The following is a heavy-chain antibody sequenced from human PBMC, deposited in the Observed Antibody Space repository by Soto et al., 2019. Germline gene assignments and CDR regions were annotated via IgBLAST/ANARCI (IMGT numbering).Heavy chain of an antibody. CDR3: ARELLCGSGSRNLHYYGMDV. Sequence: GGSLRLSCSASGFSFTSYGMHWVRQAPVKGLEWVSVFWFDGSKKYYADPGKGRCTVSRYNAKTTRYRQMNSLRAEDTAVYHCARELLCGSGSRNLHYYGMDVWGQGTPVTVSS. D-gene: IGHD3-10*01. J-gene: IGHJ6*02. CDR2: FWFDGSKK. CDR1: GFSFTSYG. V-gene: IGHV3-33*01.